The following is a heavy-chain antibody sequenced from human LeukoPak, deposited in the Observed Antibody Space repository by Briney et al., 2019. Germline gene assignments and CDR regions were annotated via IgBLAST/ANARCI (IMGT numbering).Heavy chain of an antibody. CDR1: TGSISSDTYF. Sequence: SQTLSLTCTVSTGSISSDTYFWSWIRQPAGKGLEWIGRMSSSGISTYSPSLKSRVTISIDTSRNQFSMNLSSVTAADTAVYYCAKMYSSSWYGGNDYWGQGTLVTVSS. V-gene: IGHV4-61*02. CDR2: MSSSGIS. J-gene: IGHJ4*02. CDR3: AKMYSSSWYGGNDY. D-gene: IGHD6-13*01.